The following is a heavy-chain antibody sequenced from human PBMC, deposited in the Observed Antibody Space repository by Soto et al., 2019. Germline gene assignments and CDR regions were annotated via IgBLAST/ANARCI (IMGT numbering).Heavy chain of an antibody. CDR1: GGSISSSSYY. J-gene: IGHJ4*02. CDR3: AGEWDYDSSGYYFDY. CDR2: IYYSGST. Sequence: SETLSLTCTVSGGSISSSSYYWGWIRQPPGKGLEWIGSIYYSGSTYYNPSLKSRVTISVDTSKNQFSLKLSSVTAADTAVYYCAGEWDYDSSGYYFDYWGQGTLVTVSS. D-gene: IGHD3-22*01. V-gene: IGHV4-39*07.